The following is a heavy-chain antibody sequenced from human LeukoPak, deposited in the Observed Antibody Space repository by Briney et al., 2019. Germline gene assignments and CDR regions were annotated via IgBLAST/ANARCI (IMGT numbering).Heavy chain of an antibody. D-gene: IGHD3/OR15-3a*01. Sequence: GASVKVSCKASGYTITSHNIHWVRRAPGQGLEWMGIIIPGGGSTKYAQNLQGRVTMTRDMSTSTVYMELSSLRSEDTAVYYCGRTDSFDYWGQGTLVTVSS. CDR2: IIPGGGST. J-gene: IGHJ4*02. CDR1: GYTITSHN. V-gene: IGHV1-46*01. CDR3: GRTDSFDY.